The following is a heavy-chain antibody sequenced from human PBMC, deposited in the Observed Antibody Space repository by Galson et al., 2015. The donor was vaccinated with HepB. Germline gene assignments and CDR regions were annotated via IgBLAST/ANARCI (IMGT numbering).Heavy chain of an antibody. D-gene: IGHD4-23*01. CDR3: ARDNSRTPWTTRRIDY. Sequence: SVKVSCKASGYTFTNYYMHWVRQAPGQGLEWMGIINPGSGGTSYAQNFQGRVTMTRDTSTSTVYMELSSLRSKDTAVYYCARDNSRTPWTTRRIDYWGQGTLVTVSS. J-gene: IGHJ4*02. V-gene: IGHV1-46*01. CDR1: GYTFTNYY. CDR2: INPGSGGT.